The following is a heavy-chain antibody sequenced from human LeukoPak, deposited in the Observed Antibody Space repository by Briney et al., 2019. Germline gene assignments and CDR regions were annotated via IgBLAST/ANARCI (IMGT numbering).Heavy chain of an antibody. Sequence: GGSLRLSCAASGFTFGSYSMNWVRQAPGKGLEWVSSISSSSSYIYYADSVKGRFTISRDNAKNSLYLQMNSLRAEDTAVYYCARPDEQQLVRDAFDIWGQGTMVTVSS. J-gene: IGHJ3*02. CDR3: ARPDEQQLVRDAFDI. V-gene: IGHV3-21*01. CDR1: GFTFGSYS. D-gene: IGHD6-13*01. CDR2: ISSSSSYI.